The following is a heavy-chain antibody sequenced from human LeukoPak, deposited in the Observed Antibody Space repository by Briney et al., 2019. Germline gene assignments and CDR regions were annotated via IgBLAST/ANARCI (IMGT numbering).Heavy chain of an antibody. CDR2: VDTNTGNP. CDR1: GYTFSSNA. Sequence: GASVKVSCKASGYTFSSNAINWVRQAPGQGLEWMGWVDTNTGNPTYAQGLTGRFVFSLDTSVSTAYLQINSLKAEDTGEYFCARGYDSSGFFSGWGQGTLVTVSS. D-gene: IGHD3-22*01. J-gene: IGHJ4*02. CDR3: ARGYDSSGFFSG. V-gene: IGHV7-4-1*02.